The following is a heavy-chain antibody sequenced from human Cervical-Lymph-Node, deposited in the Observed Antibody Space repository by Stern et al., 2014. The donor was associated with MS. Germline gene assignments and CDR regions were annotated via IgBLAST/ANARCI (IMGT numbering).Heavy chain of an antibody. CDR1: GYRFSSYW. CDR2: IFPGDSDT. V-gene: IGHV5-51*01. Sequence: VQLVQSGAEVRKPGESLNISCKGSGYRFSSYWVGWVRQMPGKGLEWMGIIFPGDSDTRYSPSFQGQVPISADKSTNTAYLRWSSLKASDTAMYYCARHRGGGDSFDFWGHGTLVTVSS. J-gene: IGHJ4*01. CDR3: ARHRGGGDSFDF. D-gene: IGHD2-21*01.